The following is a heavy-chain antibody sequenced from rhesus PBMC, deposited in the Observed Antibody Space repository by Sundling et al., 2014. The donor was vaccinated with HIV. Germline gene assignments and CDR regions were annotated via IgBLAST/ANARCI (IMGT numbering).Heavy chain of an antibody. D-gene: IGHD3-3*01. J-gene: IGHJ6*01. V-gene: IGHV3-103*01. CDR1: GFTFSTYA. CDR2: ISGGGIT. CDR3: ANTCLGLIYYGLDS. Sequence: EVQLVESGGGLVKPGGSLRLSCAASGFTFSTYAMHWVRQAPGKGLEWVSAISGGGITYYADSVKGRFTISRDNSNNTLSLQMNSLRAEDTAVYYCANTCLGLIYYGLDSWGQGVVVTVSS.